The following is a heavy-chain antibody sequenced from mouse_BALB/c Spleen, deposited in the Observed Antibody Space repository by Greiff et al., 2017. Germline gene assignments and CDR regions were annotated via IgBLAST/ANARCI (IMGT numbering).Heavy chain of an antibody. CDR2: ISSGGSYT. D-gene: IGHD1-1*01. J-gene: IGHJ4*01. CDR3: AGTVVGAMDY. V-gene: IGHV5-6*01. Sequence: EVKLVESGGDLVKPGGSLKLSCAASGFTFSSYGMSWVRQTPDKRLEWVATISSGGSYTYYPDSVKGRFTISRDNAKNTLYLQMSSLKSEDTAMYYCAGTVVGAMDYWGQGTSVTVSS. CDR1: GFTFSSYG.